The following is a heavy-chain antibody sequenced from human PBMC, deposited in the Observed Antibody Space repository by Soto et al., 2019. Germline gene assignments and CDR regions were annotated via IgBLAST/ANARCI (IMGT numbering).Heavy chain of an antibody. D-gene: IGHD3-22*01. J-gene: IGHJ4*02. CDR2: VYWDDDK. Sequence: QITLKESGPALVKPTQTLTLTCSFSGFSLNTRGVGVGWIRQPPGKALEWLTVVYWDDDKRFSPSLKSRLTITKDAPKNQVVLTMTNVDPVDTATYYCAGLSYYDTGSQTYDYWGQGTLVTVSS. V-gene: IGHV2-5*02. CDR3: AGLSYYDTGSQTYDY. CDR1: GFSLNTRGVG.